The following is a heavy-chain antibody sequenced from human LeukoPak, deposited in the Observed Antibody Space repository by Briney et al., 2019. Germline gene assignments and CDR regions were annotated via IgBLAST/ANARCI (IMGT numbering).Heavy chain of an antibody. CDR1: GGSISSSSYY. V-gene: IGHV4-39*01. CDR3: ARPGGAAFDI. CDR2: IYYSGST. D-gene: IGHD3-10*01. Sequence: SETLSLTCTVSGGSISSSSYYWGWIRQPPGKGLEGIGSIYYSGSTYYNPSLKSRVTISVDTSKNQFSLKLSSVTAADTAVYYCARPGGAAFDIWGQGTMVTVSS. J-gene: IGHJ3*02.